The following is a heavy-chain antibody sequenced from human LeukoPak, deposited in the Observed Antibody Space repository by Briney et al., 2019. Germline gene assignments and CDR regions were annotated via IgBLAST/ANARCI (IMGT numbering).Heavy chain of an antibody. CDR1: GDSISSYY. V-gene: IGHV4-59*01. D-gene: IGHD3-22*01. CDR3: ARGTDSRGYQFRGFDS. Sequence: SETLSLTCTVSGDSISSYYWSWIRQPPGKGLEWIGYIYYSGSTNYNPSLKSRVTISIDTSKNQFSLKLTSVTAADTAVYYCARGTDSRGYQFRGFDSWGRGTLVTVSS. J-gene: IGHJ4*02. CDR2: IYYSGST.